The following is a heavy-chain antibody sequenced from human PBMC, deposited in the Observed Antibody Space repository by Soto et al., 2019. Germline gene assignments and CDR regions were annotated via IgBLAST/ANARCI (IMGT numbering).Heavy chain of an antibody. CDR2: IFYSGTT. Sequence: SETLSLTCTVSGDSISSADYYWSWIRQTPGKGLEWIGHIFYSGTTYYNPSLKSRLTISVDTSKNHFSLRLTSVTAADTAVYYCARDLWVEPELYYYGMDVWGQGTTVTAP. CDR3: ARDLWVEPELYYYGMDV. J-gene: IGHJ6*02. V-gene: IGHV4-30-4*01. D-gene: IGHD1-1*01. CDR1: GDSISSADYY.